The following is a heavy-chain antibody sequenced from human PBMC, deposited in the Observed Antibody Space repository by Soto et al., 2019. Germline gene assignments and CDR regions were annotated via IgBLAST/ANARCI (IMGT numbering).Heavy chain of an antibody. V-gene: IGHV4-59*08. CDR2: IYYSGST. Sequence: SETLSLTCTVSGGSISSYYWSWIRQPPGKGLEWIGYIYYSGSTNYNPSLKSRVTISVDTSKNQFSLKLSSVTAADTAVYYCARGVCDSGYVYFDYWGQGTLVTVSS. D-gene: IGHD5-12*01. CDR1: GGSISSYY. CDR3: ARGVCDSGYVYFDY. J-gene: IGHJ4*02.